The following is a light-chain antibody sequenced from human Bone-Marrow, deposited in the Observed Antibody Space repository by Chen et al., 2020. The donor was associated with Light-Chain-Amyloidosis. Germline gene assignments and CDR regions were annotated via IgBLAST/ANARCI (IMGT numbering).Light chain of an antibody. CDR1: SSNIGINT. V-gene: IGLV1-44*01. CDR2: SDD. J-gene: IGLJ1*01. CDR3: AAWDDSLNGSV. Sequence: QSVLTQPPPASGTPGQRVTISCSGSSSNIGINTINWYRQLPGTAPKLLIYSDDQRPSGVPDRFSGSKSGTSASLAISGLQSDDEADYYCAAWDDSLNGSVFGTGTKVTVL.